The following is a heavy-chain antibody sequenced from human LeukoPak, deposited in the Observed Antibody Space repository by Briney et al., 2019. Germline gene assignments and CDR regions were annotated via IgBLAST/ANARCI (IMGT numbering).Heavy chain of an antibody. CDR1: GGSISSGGYS. CDR3: ARVFSGGDCFDY. CDR2: IYHSGST. D-gene: IGHD2-8*02. Sequence: SETLSLTCAVSGGSISSGGYSWSWIRQPPGTGLEWIGYIYHSGSTYYNPSLKSRVTISVDRSKNQFSLKLSSVTAADTAVYYCARVFSGGDCFDYWGQGTLVTVSS. J-gene: IGHJ4*02. V-gene: IGHV4-30-2*01.